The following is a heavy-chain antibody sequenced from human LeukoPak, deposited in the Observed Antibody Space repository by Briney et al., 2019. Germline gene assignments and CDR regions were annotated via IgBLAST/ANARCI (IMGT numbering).Heavy chain of an antibody. CDR1: GGSMSSYY. CDR3: ARAPTFGYWFDP. D-gene: IGHD3-10*02. V-gene: IGHV4-4*07. CDR2: IYTSGST. Sequence: SETLSLTCTVSGGSMSSYYWSWIRQPAGKGLEWIGRIYTSGSTNYNPSLTSRVTMSVDTSKNLFSLKLNSVTAADTAVYYCARAPTFGYWFDPWGQGTLVTVSS. J-gene: IGHJ5*02.